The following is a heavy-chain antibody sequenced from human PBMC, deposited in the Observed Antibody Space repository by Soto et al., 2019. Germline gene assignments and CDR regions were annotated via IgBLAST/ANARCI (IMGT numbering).Heavy chain of an antibody. CDR1: GFTFSSYW. CDR2: IDQDGSTT. CDR3: ASDLYSGTSDY. V-gene: IGHV3-7*05. Sequence: EVQLVESRGGLVQPGGSLTLSCAASGFTFSSYWMNWVRQAPGKGLEWVANIDQDGSTTDYVGSVKGRFTISRDNAKKSLYLQMNSLRAEDTALYYCASDLYSGTSDYWGQGTLVTVSS. J-gene: IGHJ4*02. D-gene: IGHD1-26*01.